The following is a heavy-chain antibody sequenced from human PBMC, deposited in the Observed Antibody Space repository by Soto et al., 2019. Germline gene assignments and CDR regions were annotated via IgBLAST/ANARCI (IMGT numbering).Heavy chain of an antibody. D-gene: IGHD3-3*01. Sequence: QVQLVESGGGVVQPGRSLRLSCAASGFTFSSYGMHWVRQDPGKGLEWVAVIWYDGSNKYYADYVKGRFTISRDNSKNTMYLHMNSLRAENTAVYSCARHLSFGVAPNTLHPWGHGTLVTVSS. CDR2: IWYDGSNK. V-gene: IGHV3-33*01. CDR1: GFTFSSYG. CDR3: ARHLSFGVAPNTLHP. J-gene: IGHJ1*01.